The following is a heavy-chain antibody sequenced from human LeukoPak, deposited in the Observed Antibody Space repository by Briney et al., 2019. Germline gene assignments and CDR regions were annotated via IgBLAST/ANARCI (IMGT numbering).Heavy chain of an antibody. Sequence: SETLSLTCTVSGGSISSGGYYWSWIRQHPGKGLEWIGYIYYSGSTYYNPSLKSRVTISVDTSKNQFSLKLSSVTAADTAVYYCAGGEGYYDSSGYYYQVPFFDYWGQETLVTVSS. CDR1: GGSISSGGYY. CDR2: IYYSGST. J-gene: IGHJ4*02. V-gene: IGHV4-31*03. D-gene: IGHD3-22*01. CDR3: AGGEGYYDSSGYYYQVPFFDY.